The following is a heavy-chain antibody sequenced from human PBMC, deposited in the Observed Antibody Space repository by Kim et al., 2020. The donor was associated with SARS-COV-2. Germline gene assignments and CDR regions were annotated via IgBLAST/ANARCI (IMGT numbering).Heavy chain of an antibody. J-gene: IGHJ4*02. V-gene: IGHV4-28*01. D-gene: IGHD6-19*01. Sequence: TPSLKSRVTMSVDTSKKQFSLKLTSVTAVDTAVYYCTKKDSGWYAFDNWGQGTLVTVSS. CDR3: TKKDSGWYAFDN.